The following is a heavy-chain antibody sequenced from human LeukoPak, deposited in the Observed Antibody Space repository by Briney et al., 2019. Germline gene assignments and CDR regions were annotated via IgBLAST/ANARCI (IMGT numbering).Heavy chain of an antibody. CDR3: ARHPWKWYYDL. CDR1: GGSISSSSQH. Sequence: PSETLSLTCTVSGGSISSSSQHWDWIRHPPGKGLEWLGGIYNSGSTYYNPSLKSRVTISVDTSKNQFSLRLSSVTAADTAVYYCARHPWKWYYDLWGRGTLVTVSS. J-gene: IGHJ2*01. V-gene: IGHV4-39*01. D-gene: IGHD1-1*01. CDR2: IYNSGST.